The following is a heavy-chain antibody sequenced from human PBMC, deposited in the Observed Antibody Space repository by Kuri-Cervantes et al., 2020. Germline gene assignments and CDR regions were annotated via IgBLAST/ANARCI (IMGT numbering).Heavy chain of an antibody. V-gene: IGHV4-4*02. CDR1: GGSISSSNW. CDR2: IYHSGST. J-gene: IGHJ4*02. D-gene: IGHD6-19*01. Sequence: SETLSLTCAVSGGSISSSNWWSWVRQPPGKGLEWIGEIYHSGSTNYNPSLKSRVTTSVDKSKNQFSLKLSSVTAADTAVYYCARVSIAVAGVIDYWGQGTLVTVSS. CDR3: ARVSIAVAGVIDY.